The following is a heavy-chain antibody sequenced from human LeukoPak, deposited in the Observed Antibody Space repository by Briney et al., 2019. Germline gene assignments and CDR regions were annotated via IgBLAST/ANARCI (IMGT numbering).Heavy chain of an antibody. V-gene: IGHV4-30-4*01. CDR3: VSSTTPLYCSGGSCLTFHY. CDR2: IYYTGST. CDR1: GASISSGDYY. J-gene: IGHJ4*02. Sequence: SEALSLTCTVSGASISSGDYYWNWIRQPPGKGLEWIGYIYYTGSTYSNPSLKSRPTISVDTSKNQFSLKLSSVTTADTAVYYCVSSTTPLYCSGGSCLTFHYWGQGTLVTVSS. D-gene: IGHD2-15*01.